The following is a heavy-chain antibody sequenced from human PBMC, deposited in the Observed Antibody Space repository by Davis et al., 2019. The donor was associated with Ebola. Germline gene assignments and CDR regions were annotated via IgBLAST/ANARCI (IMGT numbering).Heavy chain of an antibody. Sequence: ASVKVSCKASGYTFTSYGISWVRQAPGQGLEWMGWISAYNGNTNYAQKLQGRVTMTTDTSTSTAYMELRSLRSDDTAVYYCARDGHSSGWYNYGGFDYWGQGTLVTVSS. J-gene: IGHJ4*02. V-gene: IGHV1-18*04. D-gene: IGHD6-19*01. CDR2: ISAYNGNT. CDR3: ARDGHSSGWYNYGGFDY. CDR1: GYTFTSYG.